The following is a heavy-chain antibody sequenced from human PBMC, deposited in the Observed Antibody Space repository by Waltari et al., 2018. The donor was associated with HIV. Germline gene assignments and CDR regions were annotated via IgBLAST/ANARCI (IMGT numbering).Heavy chain of an antibody. J-gene: IGHJ3*02. D-gene: IGHD7-27*01. CDR3: ARRMDNWGLQAFDI. Sequence: QVHLQQWGAGLLKPSETLSLTCGVYGGSFSGYYWSWIRQPPGKGLEWLGELNYVGTNNYNPSLKSRVTVLLDTSKTQFSLQLSSVTAADTAVYYCARRMDNWGLQAFDIWGQGTMVTVSS. CDR1: GGSFSGYY. CDR2: LNYVGTN. V-gene: IGHV4-34*02.